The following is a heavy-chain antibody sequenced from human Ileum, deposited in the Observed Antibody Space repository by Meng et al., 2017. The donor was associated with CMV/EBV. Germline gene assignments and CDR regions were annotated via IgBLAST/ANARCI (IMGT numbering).Heavy chain of an antibody. CDR1: GGSLSSSNW. Sequence: LTCAVSGGSLSSSNWWRWDRQPPGKGLEWIGEIYHSGSTNYNPSLKSRVTISVDKSKNQFSLKLSSVTAADTAVYYCASRFGEIRYWGQGTLVTVSS. D-gene: IGHD3-10*01. J-gene: IGHJ4*02. CDR2: IYHSGST. CDR3: ASRFGEIRY. V-gene: IGHV4-4*02.